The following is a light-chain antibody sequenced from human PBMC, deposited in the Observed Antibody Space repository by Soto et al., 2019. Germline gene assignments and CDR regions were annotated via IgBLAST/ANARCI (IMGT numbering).Light chain of an antibody. CDR3: QTWGTGLLV. CDR2: LNSDGRH. Sequence: QPVLTQSPSASASLGASVKLTCTLSSGHRTYAIAWHQQQPEKGPRYLMNLNSDGRHTKGDGIPDRFSGSSSGTERYLTISSLPAEDGAHDYCQTWGTGLLVFGGGTQLTVL. CDR1: SGHRTYA. J-gene: IGLJ2*01. V-gene: IGLV4-69*01.